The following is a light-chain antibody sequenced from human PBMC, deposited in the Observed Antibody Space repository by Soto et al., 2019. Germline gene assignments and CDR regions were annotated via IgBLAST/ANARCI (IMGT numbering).Light chain of an antibody. CDR1: SSDVGSHNL. V-gene: IGLV2-23*02. Sequence: QSALTQPASVSGSPGQSITISCTGTSSDVGSHNLVSWYQQHPGQAPKLMIYEVSKRPLGVSARFSASKSGNTASLTISGLQAKDKADYYCCSYGGSRAVFGGGTQLTVL. CDR2: EVS. CDR3: CSYGGSRAV. J-gene: IGLJ7*01.